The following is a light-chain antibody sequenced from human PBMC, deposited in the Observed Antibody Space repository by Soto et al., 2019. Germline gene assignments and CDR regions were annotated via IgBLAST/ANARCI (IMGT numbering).Light chain of an antibody. J-gene: IGKJ1*01. CDR2: AAS. CDR1: QGISNY. CDR3: QQYYSYPS. Sequence: DIQMTQSPSSLSASVGDRFAITFRASQGISNYLAWYQQKPGKAPKLLIYAASTLQSGVPSRFSGSGSGTDFTLTISCLQSEDFATYYCQQYYSYPSFGQGTKVDI. V-gene: IGKV1-16*01.